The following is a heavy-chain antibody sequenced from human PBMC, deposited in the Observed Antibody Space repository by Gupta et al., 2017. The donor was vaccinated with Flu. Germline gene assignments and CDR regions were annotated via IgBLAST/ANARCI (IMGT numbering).Heavy chain of an antibody. D-gene: IGHD2-15*01. Sequence: QVQLQQWGAGLLTPSETLSLTCAVYGGSFSGYYWSWIRQPPGKGLEWIGEINQSGSTNYNPSRKSRVTISVDTSKNQFSLKLSSVTAADTAVYYCARGCRGSGGSCYSYRWFDPWGQGTLVTVSS. CDR3: ARGCRGSGGSCYSYRWFDP. V-gene: IGHV4-34*01. J-gene: IGHJ5*02. CDR2: INQSGST. CDR1: GGSFSGYY.